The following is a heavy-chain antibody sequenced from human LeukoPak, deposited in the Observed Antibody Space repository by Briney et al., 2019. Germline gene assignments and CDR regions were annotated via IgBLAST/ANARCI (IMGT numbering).Heavy chain of an antibody. Sequence: GGSLRLSCAASGFTFSDFGMNWVRQAPGKGLEWVANINQDGTEKFYVDSVKGRFTISRDNAKNSLYLQMNSLTGEDTAVYYCATSRTFDYWGQGTLVTVSS. D-gene: IGHD1-7*01. CDR1: GFTFSDFG. CDR2: INQDGTEK. V-gene: IGHV3-7*01. J-gene: IGHJ4*02. CDR3: ATSRTFDY.